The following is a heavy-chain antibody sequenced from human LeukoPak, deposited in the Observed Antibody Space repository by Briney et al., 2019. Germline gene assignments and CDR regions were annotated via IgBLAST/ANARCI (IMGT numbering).Heavy chain of an antibody. D-gene: IGHD3-16*01. CDR1: GDSMSSYY. CDR3: ARGDYYDGGGRNWFDP. V-gene: IGHV4-4*07. Sequence: PSETLSLTCTVSGDSMSSYYWNFIRQPAGKGLEWIGRIHTSWTTYYNPSLKSRITMSVDTSRNQFSLRLTPVTAADTAVYYCARGDYYDGGGRNWFDPWGQGTLVTVSS. CDR2: IHTSWTT. J-gene: IGHJ5*02.